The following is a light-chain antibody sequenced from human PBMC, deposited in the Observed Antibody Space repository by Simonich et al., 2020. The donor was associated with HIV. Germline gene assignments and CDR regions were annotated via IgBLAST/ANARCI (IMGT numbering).Light chain of an antibody. CDR2: GAS. V-gene: IGKV3-15*01. CDR3: QQYNSYPLT. CDR1: PHVSSN. J-gene: IGKJ1*01. Sequence: EIVMTQSPATLSVSPGERATLSCRASPHVSSNLAWHQQKPGQAPRLLIYGASTRATGIPARFIGSGSGTEFTLTISSLQSEDFALYYCQQYNSYPLTFGQGTKVEIK.